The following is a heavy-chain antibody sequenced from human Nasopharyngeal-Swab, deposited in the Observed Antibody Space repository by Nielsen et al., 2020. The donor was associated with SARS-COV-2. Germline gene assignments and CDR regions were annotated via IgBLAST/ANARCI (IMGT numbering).Heavy chain of an antibody. V-gene: IGHV3-23*01. Sequence: WIRQPPGKGLDWVSSISGSGVTYHADSVKGRFNISRDISKNTLYLQMNSLRTDDTALYYCTTYTTSGWSWGQGTLVTVSS. CDR3: TTYTTSGWS. CDR2: ISGSGVT. J-gene: IGHJ5*02. D-gene: IGHD6-19*01.